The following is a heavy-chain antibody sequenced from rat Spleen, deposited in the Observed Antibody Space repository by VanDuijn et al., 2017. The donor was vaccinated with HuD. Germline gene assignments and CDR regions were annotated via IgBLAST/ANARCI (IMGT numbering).Heavy chain of an antibody. V-gene: IGHV5-27*01. D-gene: IGHD4-1*01. CDR3: ATDSGLTGFAY. Sequence: EVQLVESGGGLVQPGRSLKLSCAASGFTFSDYNMAWVRQAPTKGLEWVAYISTGGGSTYYRDSVKGRFTISRDNAKSTLYLQMDSLRSEDTATYYCATDSGLTGFAYWGQGTLVTVSS. J-gene: IGHJ3*01. CDR2: ISTGGGST. CDR1: GFTFSDYN.